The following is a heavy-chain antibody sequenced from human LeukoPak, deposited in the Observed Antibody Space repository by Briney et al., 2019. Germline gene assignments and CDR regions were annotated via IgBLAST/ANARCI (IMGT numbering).Heavy chain of an antibody. Sequence: SETLSLTCAVYGGSFSGYYWSWIRQPPGKGLEWIGEINHCGSTNYDPSLKSRVTISVDTSKNQFSLKLSSVTAADTAVYYCARGRSYYDSSGYPVNWGQGTLVTVSS. D-gene: IGHD3-22*01. CDR1: GGSFSGYY. J-gene: IGHJ4*02. CDR3: ARGRSYYDSSGYPVN. CDR2: INHCGST. V-gene: IGHV4-34*01.